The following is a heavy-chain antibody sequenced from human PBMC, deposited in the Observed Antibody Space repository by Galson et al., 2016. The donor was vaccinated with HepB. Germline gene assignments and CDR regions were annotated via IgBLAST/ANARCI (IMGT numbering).Heavy chain of an antibody. Sequence: SLRLSCAASGFIFSSYAMHWVRQAPGKGPEWVAAISYDGSNKNYADSVKGRFNISRDNSKNTLFLQMDSLRPEDTAVYYCARGGSILGVVAPFDSWGQGTLVTVSS. V-gene: IGHV3-30*04. CDR1: GFIFSSYA. J-gene: IGHJ4*02. CDR3: ARGGSILGVVAPFDS. CDR2: ISYDGSNK. D-gene: IGHD3-3*01.